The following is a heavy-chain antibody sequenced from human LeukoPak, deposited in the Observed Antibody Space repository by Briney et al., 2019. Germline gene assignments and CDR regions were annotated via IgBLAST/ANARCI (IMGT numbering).Heavy chain of an antibody. CDR2: IKQDGSEK. D-gene: IGHD2-15*01. Sequence: GGSLRLSCAASGFTFRSNTMSWVCQAPGKGLEWVANIKQDGSEKYYVDSVKGRFTISRDNAKNSLYLQMNSLRAEDTAVYYCARDLLEFYFDYWGQGTLVTVSS. V-gene: IGHV3-7*01. J-gene: IGHJ4*02. CDR3: ARDLLEFYFDY. CDR1: GFTFRSNT.